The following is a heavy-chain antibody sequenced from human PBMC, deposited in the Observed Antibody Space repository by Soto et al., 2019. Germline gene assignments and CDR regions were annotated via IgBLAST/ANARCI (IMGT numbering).Heavy chain of an antibody. CDR1: GGSISSGDYY. CDR2: IYYSGST. V-gene: IGHV4-30-4*01. J-gene: IGHJ6*02. CDR3: ARTPGYTVTTPWYYGMDV. Sequence: SETLSLTCTVSGGSISSGDYYWSWIRQPPGKGLEWIGYIYYSGSTYYNPSLKSRVTISVDTSKNQFSLKLSSVTAADTAVYYCARTPGYTVTTPWYYGMDVWGQGTKVTVYS. D-gene: IGHD4-4*01.